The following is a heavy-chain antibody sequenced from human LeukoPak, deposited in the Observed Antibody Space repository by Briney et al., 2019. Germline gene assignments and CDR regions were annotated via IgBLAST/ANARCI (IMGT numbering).Heavy chain of an antibody. Sequence: GGSLRLSCAASRFSFSHYWMTWVRQAPGKGVEWVANINQDASDKHYADSVKGRFTISRDNAKNSLYLQMNSLRVEDTAVYYCLGGEAADYWGRGTLVTVSS. CDR1: RFSFSHYW. CDR2: INQDASDK. J-gene: IGHJ4*02. CDR3: LGGEAADY. D-gene: IGHD3-16*01. V-gene: IGHV3-7*01.